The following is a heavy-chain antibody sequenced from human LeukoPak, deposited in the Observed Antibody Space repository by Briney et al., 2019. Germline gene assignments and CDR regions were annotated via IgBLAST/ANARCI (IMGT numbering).Heavy chain of an antibody. CDR1: GYSFTGYH. CDR3: ARDQGSLTRSWYTGY. D-gene: IGHD6-13*01. Sequence: ASVKVSCKASGYSFTGYHIHWVRQAPGQGLEWMGRINPYSGDTDFAQKFQGRVTMTRDTSITTAYMDLSSLTPDDTAVYFCARDQGSLTRSWYTGYWGQGTQVTVSS. V-gene: IGHV1-2*06. J-gene: IGHJ4*02. CDR2: INPYSGDT.